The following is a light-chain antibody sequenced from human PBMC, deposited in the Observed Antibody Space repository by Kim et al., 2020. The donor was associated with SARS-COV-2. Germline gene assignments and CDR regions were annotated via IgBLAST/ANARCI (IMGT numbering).Light chain of an antibody. CDR3: QQTYNNHPT. CDR1: QIVSSY. J-gene: IGKJ1*01. CDR2: AAI. V-gene: IGKV1-39*01. Sequence: DIQMTQSPSSLSASVGDRVTITCRASQIVSSYLNWYQQKPGQAPKLLIYAAINLQGGVPSRSSGSGSGTDFTLAINSLQPEDFAIYYCQQTYNNHPTFGQGTKVDIK.